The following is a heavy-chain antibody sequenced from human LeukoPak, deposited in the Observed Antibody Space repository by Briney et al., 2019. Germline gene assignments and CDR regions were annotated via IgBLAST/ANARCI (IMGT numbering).Heavy chain of an antibody. CDR1: GFTFDDYA. Sequence: GGSLRLSCAASGFTFDDYAMHWVRQAPGKGLEWVSCISWNSGSIGYADSVKGRFTISRDNAKNSLYLQMNSLRAEDTALYYCAKDTAHRYYDFWSGPDNYYYYYGMDVWGQGTTVTVSS. CDR2: ISWNSGSI. D-gene: IGHD3-3*01. J-gene: IGHJ6*02. CDR3: AKDTAHRYYDFWSGPDNYYYYYGMDV. V-gene: IGHV3-9*01.